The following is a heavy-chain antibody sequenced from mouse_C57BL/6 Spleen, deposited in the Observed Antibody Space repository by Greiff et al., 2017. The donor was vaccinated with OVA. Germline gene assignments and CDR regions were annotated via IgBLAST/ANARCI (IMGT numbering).Heavy chain of an antibody. D-gene: IGHD1-1*01. CDR1: GYTFTDYY. Sequence: EVQLQQSGPELVKPGASVKISCKASGYTFTDYYMNWVKQSHGKSLEWIGDINPNNGGTSYNQKFKGTATLTVDKSSSTAYMELRSLTSEDSAVYYGARGVITTVEDFDYWGQGTTLTVSS. CDR3: ARGVITTVEDFDY. CDR2: INPNNGGT. V-gene: IGHV1-26*01. J-gene: IGHJ2*01.